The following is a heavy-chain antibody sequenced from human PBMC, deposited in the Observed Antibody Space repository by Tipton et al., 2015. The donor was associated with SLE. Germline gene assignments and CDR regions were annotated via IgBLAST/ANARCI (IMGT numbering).Heavy chain of an antibody. J-gene: IGHJ4*02. CDR3: ASVAARLDY. D-gene: IGHD6-6*01. CDR1: GGTFSSYA. CDR2: ISGSGGST. Sequence: QLVQSGAEVKKPGSSVKVSCKASGGTFSSYAMSWVRQAPGTGLEWVSAISGSGGSTYYADSVKGRFTISRDNSKNTLYLQMNSRSAEDTAVYYCASVAARLDYWGQGTLVTVSS. V-gene: IGHV3-23*04.